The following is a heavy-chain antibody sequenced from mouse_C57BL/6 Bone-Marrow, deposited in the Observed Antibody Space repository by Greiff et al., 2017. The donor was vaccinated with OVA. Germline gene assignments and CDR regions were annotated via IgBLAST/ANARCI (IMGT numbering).Heavy chain of an antibody. J-gene: IGHJ1*03. CDR1: GYTFTSYW. V-gene: IGHV1-52*01. CDR2: IDPSDSET. Sequence: QVQLKQPGAELVRPGSSVKLSCKASGYTFTSYWMHWVKQRPIQGLEWIGNIDPSDSETHYNQKFKDKATLTVDKSSSTAYRQLSSLTSEDSAVYYCARFYYGSSYGGHWYFDVWGTGTTVTVSS. D-gene: IGHD1-1*01. CDR3: ARFYYGSSYGGHWYFDV.